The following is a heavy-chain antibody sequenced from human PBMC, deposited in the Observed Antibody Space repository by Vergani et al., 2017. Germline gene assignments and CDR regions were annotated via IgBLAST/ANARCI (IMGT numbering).Heavy chain of an antibody. J-gene: IGHJ6*03. CDR1: GGTFSNHG. CDR2: IIPLFHVA. CDR3: ARDLRPTVGLGFYHYMDV. V-gene: IGHV1-69*01. Sequence: QVQLVQSGAAVKKPGSSVKVSCKASGGTFSNHGINWLRRAPGQGLEWMGGIIPLFHVANYAQKFQGRVAINADESTNTVYMDLSSLKSEDTAIYYCARDLRPTVGLGFYHYMDVWGEGTSVIVSS. D-gene: IGHD3-16*01.